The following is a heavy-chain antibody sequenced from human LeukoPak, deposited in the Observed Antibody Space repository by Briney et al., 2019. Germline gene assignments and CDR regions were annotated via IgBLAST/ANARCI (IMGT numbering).Heavy chain of an antibody. J-gene: IGHJ3*02. CDR3: AKDRPGYSFGSREAFDI. CDR1: GFTFSNHA. D-gene: IGHD5-18*01. V-gene: IGHV3-23*01. Sequence: GGSLRLSCAASGFTFSNHAMSWVRQAPGKGLEWVSAISGSGGTTYYADSVKGRFTFSRDNSKNTLYLQMNSLRAEDTAVYYCAKDRPGYSFGSREAFDIWGQGTMVTVSS. CDR2: ISGSGGTT.